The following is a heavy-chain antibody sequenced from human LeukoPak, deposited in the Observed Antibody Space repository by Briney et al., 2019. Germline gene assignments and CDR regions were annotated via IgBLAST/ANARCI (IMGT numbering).Heavy chain of an antibody. CDR2: ISWNSGSI. V-gene: IGHV3-9*01. Sequence: PGGSLRLSCAASGFTFDDYAMHWVRQAPGKGLEWVSGISWNSGSIGYADSVKGRFTISRDNAKNSLYLQMNSLRAEDTALYYCAKADTAMAPPDYWGQGTLVTVSS. D-gene: IGHD5-18*01. CDR1: GFTFDDYA. CDR3: AKADTAMAPPDY. J-gene: IGHJ4*02.